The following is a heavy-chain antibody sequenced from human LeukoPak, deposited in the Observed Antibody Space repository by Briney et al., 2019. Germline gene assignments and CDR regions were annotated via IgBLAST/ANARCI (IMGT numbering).Heavy chain of an antibody. CDR2: ISYDGSNK. CDR3: AKGYYGSGSYLDY. Sequence: GGPLRLSCAASGFTFSSYGMHWVRQAPGKGLERVAVISYDGSNKYYADSVKGRFTISRDNSKNTLYLQMNSLRAEDTAVYYCAKGYYGSGSYLDYWGQGTLVTVSS. D-gene: IGHD3-10*01. CDR1: GFTFSSYG. V-gene: IGHV3-30*18. J-gene: IGHJ4*02.